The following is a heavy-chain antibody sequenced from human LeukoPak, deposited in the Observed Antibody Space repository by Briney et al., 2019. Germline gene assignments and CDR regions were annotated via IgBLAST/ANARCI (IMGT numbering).Heavy chain of an antibody. CDR3: ARGQYDSPWSPLDY. Sequence: ASVKVSCKASGYTFSSYGISWVRQAPGQGLEWMGWISAYSGDTKHAQKFQGRVTMTTDRSTSTAYMEVRSLRSEDTAVFYCARGQYDSPWSPLDYWGQGTLVTVSS. CDR1: GYTFSSYG. CDR2: ISAYSGDT. D-gene: IGHD2-8*01. J-gene: IGHJ4*02. V-gene: IGHV1-18*01.